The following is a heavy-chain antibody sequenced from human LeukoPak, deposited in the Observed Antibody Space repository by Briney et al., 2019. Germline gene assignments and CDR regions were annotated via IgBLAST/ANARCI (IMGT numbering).Heavy chain of an antibody. CDR3: ARGGIGYCTSSSCYFDS. CDR2: TYYRSNWYN. Sequence: SQTLSLTCAISGDSVSTNSAAWNWIRQSPSRGLEWLGRTYYRSNWYNDYAVSVRSRITINPDTSKNHFSLQLNSVTPEATAVYYCARGGIGYCTSSSCYFDSWGQGTLVTVSS. D-gene: IGHD2-2*01. J-gene: IGHJ4*02. V-gene: IGHV6-1*01. CDR1: GDSVSTNSAA.